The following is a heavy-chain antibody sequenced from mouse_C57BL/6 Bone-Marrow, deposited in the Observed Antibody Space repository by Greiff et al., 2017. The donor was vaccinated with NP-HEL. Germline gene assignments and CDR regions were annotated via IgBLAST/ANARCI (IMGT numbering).Heavy chain of an antibody. V-gene: IGHV1-64*01. Sequence: QVQLKQPGAELVKPGASVKLSCKASGYTFTSYWMHWVKQRPGQGLEWIGMIHSNSGSTNYNEKFKSKATLTVDKSSSTAYMQLSSLTSEDSAVYYCARWGYYGSSFDYWGQGTTLTVSS. CDR3: ARWGYYGSSFDY. CDR2: IHSNSGST. CDR1: GYTFTSYW. J-gene: IGHJ2*01. D-gene: IGHD1-1*01.